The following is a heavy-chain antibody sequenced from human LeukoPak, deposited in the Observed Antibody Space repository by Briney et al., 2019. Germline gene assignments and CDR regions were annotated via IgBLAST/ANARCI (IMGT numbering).Heavy chain of an antibody. D-gene: IGHD6-6*01. Sequence: SETLSLTCTVSGGSISSYYWSWIRQPAGKGLEWIGRIYTSGSTNYNPSLKRRVTMSVDTSKNQFSLKLSSVTAADTAVYYCARVGIAARPGYMDVWGKGTTVTVSS. CDR2: IYTSGST. CDR1: GGSISSYY. V-gene: IGHV4-4*07. J-gene: IGHJ6*03. CDR3: ARVGIAARPGYMDV.